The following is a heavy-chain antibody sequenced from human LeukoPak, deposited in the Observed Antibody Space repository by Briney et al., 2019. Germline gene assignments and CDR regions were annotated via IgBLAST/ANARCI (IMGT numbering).Heavy chain of an antibody. D-gene: IGHD3-9*01. V-gene: IGHV4-4*02. Sequence: PSETLSLTCAVSGGSISSSNWWSWGRPPPGKGLEWIGEIYHSGSTNYNPSLKSRATISVDKSKNQFSLKLSSVTAADTAVYYCASGIRLTGYYYFDYWGQGTLVTVSS. J-gene: IGHJ4*02. CDR1: GGSISSSNW. CDR2: IYHSGST. CDR3: ASGIRLTGYYYFDY.